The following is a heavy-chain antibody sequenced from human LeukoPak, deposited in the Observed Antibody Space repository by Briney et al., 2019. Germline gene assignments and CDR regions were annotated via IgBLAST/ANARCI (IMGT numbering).Heavy chain of an antibody. J-gene: IGHJ4*02. CDR3: AREDYGEICFDY. D-gene: IGHD4-17*01. CDR1: GFTFRSYA. Sequence: TGGSLRLSCAASGFTFRSYAMHWVRQAPGKGLEWVAVISYDGSNKYYADSVKGRFTISRDNSKNTLYLQMNSLRAEDTAVYYCAREDYGEICFDYWGQGTLVTVSS. CDR2: ISYDGSNK. V-gene: IGHV3-30-3*01.